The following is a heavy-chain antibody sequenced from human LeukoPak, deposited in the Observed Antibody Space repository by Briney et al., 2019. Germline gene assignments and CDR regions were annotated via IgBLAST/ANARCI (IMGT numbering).Heavy chain of an antibody. D-gene: IGHD1-26*01. CDR3: TTATSYSGSYYRRVSFDY. J-gene: IGHJ4*02. CDR1: GFTFSNAW. Sequence: PGGSLRLSCAASGFTFSNAWMSWVRQAPGKGLEWVGRIKSKTDGGTTDYAAPVKGRFTISRDDSKNTLYLQMNSLKTEDTAVYYCTTATSYSGSYYRRVSFDYGGQGTLVTVSS. V-gene: IGHV3-15*01. CDR2: IKSKTDGGTT.